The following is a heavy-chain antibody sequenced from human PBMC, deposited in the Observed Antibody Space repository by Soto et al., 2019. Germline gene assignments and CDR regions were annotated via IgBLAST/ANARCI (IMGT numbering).Heavy chain of an antibody. CDR3: ARDRGDWRGVDAFDI. CDR2: IIPIFGTA. Sequence: QVQLVQSGAEVKKPGSSVKVSCKASGGTFSSYAISWVRQSPVQGLEWMGGIIPIFGTATYAQKFQGRVTITADESTSTAYMELSSLRSEDTAVYYCARDRGDWRGVDAFDIWGQGTMVTVSS. V-gene: IGHV1-69*01. J-gene: IGHJ3*02. CDR1: GGTFSSYA. D-gene: IGHD2-21*02.